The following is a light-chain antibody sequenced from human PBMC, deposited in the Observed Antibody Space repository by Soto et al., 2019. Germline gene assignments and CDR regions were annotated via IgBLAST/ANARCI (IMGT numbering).Light chain of an antibody. CDR2: DAS. Sequence: DIQMTQSPSTLSASVGDRVTITCRASQSISSWLAWYQQKPGKAPKLLIYDASSLESGVPSRFSGSGSATEFTLTISSLQPEDFATYYCLQLYNFSWTFGQGTKVDIK. J-gene: IGKJ1*01. V-gene: IGKV1-5*01. CDR1: QSISSW. CDR3: LQLYNFSWT.